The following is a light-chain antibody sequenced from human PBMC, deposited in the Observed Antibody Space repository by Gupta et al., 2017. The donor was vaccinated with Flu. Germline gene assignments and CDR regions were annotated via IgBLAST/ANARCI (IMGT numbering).Light chain of an antibody. CDR2: GTS. V-gene: IGKV3-20*01. CDR3: QQYQTAPYT. Sequence: DWYRQNARKGSEVLIYGTSNRAPGVPDRFSGGGSGTEFTLTINRVEAEDSGIYYCQQYQTAPYTFGQGTKVEIK. J-gene: IGKJ2*01.